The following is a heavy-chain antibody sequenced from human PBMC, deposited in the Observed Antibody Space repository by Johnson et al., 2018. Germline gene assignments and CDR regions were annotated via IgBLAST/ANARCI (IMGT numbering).Heavy chain of an antibody. D-gene: IGHD3-3*01. J-gene: IGHJ4*02. CDR3: TTTRSDFWVGYRY. V-gene: IGHV4-4*02. CDR2: ISHRGNT. Sequence: QVQLQESGPGLVKPSGTLSLTCTVSGDSISNIYWWTWVRQPPGEGLEWIGEISHRGNTNYNPSLNSRVTISLDRSKNHFSLDLNFVTAADTAVYYCTTTRSDFWVGYRYWGQGSLVTVSS. CDR1: GDSISNIYW.